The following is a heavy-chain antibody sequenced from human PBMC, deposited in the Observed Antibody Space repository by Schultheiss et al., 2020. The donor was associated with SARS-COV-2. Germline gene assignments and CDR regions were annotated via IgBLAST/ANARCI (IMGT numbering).Heavy chain of an antibody. J-gene: IGHJ6*02. Sequence: SETLSLTCTVSGGSISSYYWNWIRQPPGKGLEWIGYIYYSGSTNYNPSLKSRVTISVDTSKNQFSLKLSSVTAADTAVYYCARVTLITMVRGVTDRTYGLDGMDVWGQGTTVTVSS. CDR2: IYYSGST. CDR3: ARVTLITMVRGVTDRTYGLDGMDV. V-gene: IGHV4-59*01. CDR1: GGSISSYY. D-gene: IGHD3-10*01.